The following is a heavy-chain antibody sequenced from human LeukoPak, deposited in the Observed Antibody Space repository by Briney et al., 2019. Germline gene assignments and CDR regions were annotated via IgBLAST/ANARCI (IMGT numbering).Heavy chain of an antibody. D-gene: IGHD3-22*01. J-gene: IGHJ4*02. CDR2: INPNSGGT. CDR3: ARDYYYDSNFLYYFDY. V-gene: IGHV1-2*02. Sequence: ASVKVSCKASGGTFSSYAISWVRQAPGQGLGWMGWINPNSGGTNYAQKFQGRVTMTRDTSISTAYMELSRLRSDDTAVYYCARDYYYDSNFLYYFDYWGQGTLVTVSS. CDR1: GGTFSSYA.